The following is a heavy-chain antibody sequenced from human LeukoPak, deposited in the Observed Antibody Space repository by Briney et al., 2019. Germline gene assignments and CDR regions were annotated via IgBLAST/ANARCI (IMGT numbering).Heavy chain of an antibody. CDR3: AKVCGWSVVEDY. J-gene: IGHJ4*02. Sequence: GGSLRLSCAASGFTFSSYGMHWVRQAPGKGLEWVAVISYDGRNKYYADSVKGRFTISRDNSKNTVHLQMNSLRAEDTAVYYCAKVCGWSVVEDYWGQGTLVTVSS. V-gene: IGHV3-30*18. CDR2: ISYDGRNK. CDR1: GFTFSSYG. D-gene: IGHD6-19*01.